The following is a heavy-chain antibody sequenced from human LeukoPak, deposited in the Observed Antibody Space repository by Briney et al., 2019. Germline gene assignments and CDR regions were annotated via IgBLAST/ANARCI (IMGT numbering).Heavy chain of an antibody. Sequence: GESLKISCKASGYTFTSYGISWVRQAPGQGLEWMGWISAYNGNTNYAQKLQGRVTMTTDTSTSTAYMELRSLRSDDTAVYYCARAGPHIDPDYYDSSGYYGNDYWGQGTLVTVSS. CDR3: ARAGPHIDPDYYDSSGYYGNDY. D-gene: IGHD3-22*01. CDR1: GYTFTSYG. V-gene: IGHV1-18*01. J-gene: IGHJ4*02. CDR2: ISAYNGNT.